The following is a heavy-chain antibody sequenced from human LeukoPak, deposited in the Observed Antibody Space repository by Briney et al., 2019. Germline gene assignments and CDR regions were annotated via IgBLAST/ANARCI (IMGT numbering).Heavy chain of an antibody. CDR2: IYHSGST. CDR1: GYSISSGYY. CDR3: ARKSGLYDSSGYYED. Sequence: SETLSLTCTVSGYSISSGYYWGWIRQPPGKGLEWIGSIYHSGSTYYNPSLKSRVTISVDTSKNQFSLKLSSVTAADTAVYYCARKSGLYDSSGYYEDWGQGTLVTVSS. D-gene: IGHD3-22*01. J-gene: IGHJ4*02. V-gene: IGHV4-38-2*02.